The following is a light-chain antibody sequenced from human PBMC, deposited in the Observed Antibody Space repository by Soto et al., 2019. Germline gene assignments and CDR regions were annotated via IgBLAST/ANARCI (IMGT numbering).Light chain of an antibody. Sequence: DIQMTQSPSTLSASAGDRVTITCRASQSITIWLAWYQQKPGKAPKLLIYDDSTLESGVPSRFSGSGSGTEFTLTISSLQPDDFATYYCQKFHSFPITFGQGTRMEIK. CDR1: QSITIW. V-gene: IGKV1-5*01. CDR2: DDS. CDR3: QKFHSFPIT. J-gene: IGKJ5*01.